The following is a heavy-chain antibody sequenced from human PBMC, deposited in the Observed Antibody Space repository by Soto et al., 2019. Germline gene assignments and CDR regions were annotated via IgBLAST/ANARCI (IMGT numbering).Heavy chain of an antibody. D-gene: IGHD2-15*01. CDR2: IYYSGST. CDR1: GGSISSYY. CDR3: ARDGGLGGNADHYYYYCMDV. Sequence: QVQLQESGPGLVKPSETLSLTCTVSGGSISSYYWSWIRQPPGKGLEWIGYIYYSGSTNYNPSLKPRVATSVDTSKIQFRLKRISVPAAGTAVYYWARDGGLGGNADHYYYYCMDVWGQGTTVTVS. J-gene: IGHJ6*02. V-gene: IGHV4-59*12.